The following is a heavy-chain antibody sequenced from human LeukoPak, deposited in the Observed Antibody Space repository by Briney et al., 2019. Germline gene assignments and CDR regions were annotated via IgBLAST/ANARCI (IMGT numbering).Heavy chain of an antibody. CDR2: ISSSGSTI. Sequence: GGSLRLSCAASGFTFSSYAMSWVRQAPGKGLEWVSYISSSGSTIYYADSVKGRFTISRDNAKNSLYLQMNSLRAEDTAVYYCARDLLPGIAVQYDYWGQGTLVTVSS. CDR1: GFTFSSYA. D-gene: IGHD6-19*01. J-gene: IGHJ4*02. CDR3: ARDLLPGIAVQYDY. V-gene: IGHV3-48*04.